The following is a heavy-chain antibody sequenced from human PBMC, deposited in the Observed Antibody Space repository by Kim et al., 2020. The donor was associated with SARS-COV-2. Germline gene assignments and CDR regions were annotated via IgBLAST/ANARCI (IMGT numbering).Heavy chain of an antibody. CDR3: ARGYDFWSGYDFDY. J-gene: IGHJ4*02. V-gene: IGHV4-34*01. D-gene: IGHD3-3*01. CDR1: GGSFSGYY. Sequence: SETLSLTCAVYGGSFSGYYWSWIRQPPGKGLEWIGEINHSGSTNYNPSLKSRVTISVDTSKNQFFLKLSSVTAADTAVYYCARGYDFWSGYDFDYWGQGTLVTVSS. CDR2: INHSGST.